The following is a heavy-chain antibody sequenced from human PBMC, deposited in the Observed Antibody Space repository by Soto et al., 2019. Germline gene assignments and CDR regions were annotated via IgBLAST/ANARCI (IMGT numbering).Heavy chain of an antibody. Sequence: SETLSLTCTVSGGSISSSSYYWGWIRQPPGKGLEWIGSIYYSGSTYYNPSLKSRVTISVDTSKNQFSLKLSSVTAADTAVYYCARQLSSGSGSYYHYYYGMDVWGQGTTVTGS. CDR3: ARQLSSGSGSYYHYYYGMDV. J-gene: IGHJ6*02. D-gene: IGHD3-10*01. CDR1: GGSISSSSYY. V-gene: IGHV4-39*01. CDR2: IYYSGST.